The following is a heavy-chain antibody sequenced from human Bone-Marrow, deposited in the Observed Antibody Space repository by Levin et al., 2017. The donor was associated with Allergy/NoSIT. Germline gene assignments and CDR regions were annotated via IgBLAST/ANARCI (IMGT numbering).Heavy chain of an antibody. CDR3: AKFERFLQWLQYGMDV. D-gene: IGHD3-3*01. Sequence: GGSLRLSCAASGFTFGGFAMGWVRQAPGKGLEWVSSITGSGVSAYYADSMKGRLTISRDNSKNTLYLQMDSLRAEDTAVYYCAKFERFLQWLQYGMDVWGQGTTVTVSS. V-gene: IGHV3-23*01. J-gene: IGHJ6*02. CDR2: ITGSGVSA. CDR1: GFTFGGFA.